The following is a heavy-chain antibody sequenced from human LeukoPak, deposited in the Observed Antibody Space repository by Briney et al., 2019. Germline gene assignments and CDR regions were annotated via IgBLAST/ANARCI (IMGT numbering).Heavy chain of an antibody. J-gene: IGHJ5*02. CDR2: IYYSGST. CDR3: ARALGPAAISWFDP. CDR1: GGSISSGGYY. Sequence: SEALSLTCTVSGGSISSGGYYWSWIRQHPGKGLEWIGYIYYSGSTYYNPSLKSRVTISVDTSKNQFSLKLSSVTAADTAVYYCARALGPAAISWFDPWGQGTLVTVSS. D-gene: IGHD2-2*01. V-gene: IGHV4-31*03.